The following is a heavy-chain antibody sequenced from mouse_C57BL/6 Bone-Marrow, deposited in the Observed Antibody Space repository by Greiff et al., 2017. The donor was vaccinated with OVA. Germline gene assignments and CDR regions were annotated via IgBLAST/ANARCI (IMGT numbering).Heavy chain of an antibody. CDR1: GFSFNTYA. CDR2: IRSKSNNYAT. Sequence: EVHLVESGGGLVQPKGSLKLSCAASGFSFNTYAMNWVRQAPGKGLEWVARIRSKSNNYATYYADSVKDRFTISRDDSESMLYLQMNNLKTEDTAMYYCVRHSNYFYAMDYWGQGTSVTVSS. V-gene: IGHV10-1*01. J-gene: IGHJ4*01. D-gene: IGHD2-5*01. CDR3: VRHSNYFYAMDY.